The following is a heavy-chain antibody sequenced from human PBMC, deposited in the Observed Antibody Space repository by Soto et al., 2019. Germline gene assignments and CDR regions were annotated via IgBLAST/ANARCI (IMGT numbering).Heavy chain of an antibody. CDR2: INHSGST. J-gene: IGHJ5*02. D-gene: IGHD2-2*01. V-gene: IGHV4-34*01. CDR3: ARGLVRGYCSSTSCSFGRFDP. CDR1: GGSFSGYY. Sequence: SETLSLTCAVYGGSFSGYYWSWIRQPPGKGLEWIGEINHSGSTNYNPSLKSRVTISVDTSKNQFSLKLSSVTAADTAVYYCARGLVRGYCSSTSCSFGRFDPWGQGTLVTVSS.